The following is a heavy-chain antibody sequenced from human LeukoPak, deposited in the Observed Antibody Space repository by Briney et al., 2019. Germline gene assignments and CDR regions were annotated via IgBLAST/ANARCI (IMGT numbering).Heavy chain of an antibody. CDR1: GYSFTSYW. CDR3: ATRSSGYQYYFDY. Sequence: GESLKISCKGSGYSFTSYWIGWVRQMPGKGLEWMGIIYPGDSDTRYSPSFQGQVTISADKSISTAYLQRSSLKASDTAMYYCATRSSGYQYYFDYWGQGTLVTVSS. D-gene: IGHD3-22*01. CDR2: IYPGDSDT. J-gene: IGHJ4*02. V-gene: IGHV5-51*01.